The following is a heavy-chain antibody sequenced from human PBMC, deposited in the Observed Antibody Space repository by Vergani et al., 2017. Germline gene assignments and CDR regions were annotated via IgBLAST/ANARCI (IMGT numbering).Heavy chain of an antibody. Sequence: EVQLLESGGGLVQPGGSLRLSCAASGFTFSSYAMSWVRQAPGKGLEWVSAISGSGGSTYYADSMKGRFTISRDNSKNTLYLQMNSLRAEDTAVYYCAKCPIYYDFWSGADYWGQGTLVTVSS. CDR2: ISGSGGST. CDR1: GFTFSSYA. J-gene: IGHJ4*02. CDR3: AKCPIYYDFWSGADY. V-gene: IGHV3-23*01. D-gene: IGHD3-3*01.